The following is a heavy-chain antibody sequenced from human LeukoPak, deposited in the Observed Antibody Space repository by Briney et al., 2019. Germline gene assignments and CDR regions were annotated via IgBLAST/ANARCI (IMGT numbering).Heavy chain of an antibody. Sequence: HPGGSLRLSCAASGFTFSSYAMSWVRQAPGKGLEWVSAISGSGGSTYYADSVKGRFTISRDNSKNTLYLQMNSLRAEDTAVYYCAKDGAGSTREDWFDPWGQGTLVTVSS. CDR3: AKDGAGSTREDWFDP. CDR1: GFTFSSYA. V-gene: IGHV3-23*01. D-gene: IGHD2-2*01. CDR2: ISGSGGST. J-gene: IGHJ5*02.